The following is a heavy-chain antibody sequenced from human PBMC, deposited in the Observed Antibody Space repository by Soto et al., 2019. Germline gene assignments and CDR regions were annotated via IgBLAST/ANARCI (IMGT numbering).Heavy chain of an antibody. CDR2: IYYSGST. Sequence: QLQLQESGPGLVEPSETLSLTCTVSGGSISSSSYYWGWIRQPPGKGLEWIGSIYYSGSTYYNPSLTSQVPISVDTSKNQFSLKLSSVTAADTDVYYCARHEVVPAATPFAAGTGWFDPWGQGTLVTVSS. V-gene: IGHV4-39*01. J-gene: IGHJ5*02. CDR3: ARHEVVPAATPFAAGTGWFDP. CDR1: GGSISSSSYY. D-gene: IGHD2-2*01.